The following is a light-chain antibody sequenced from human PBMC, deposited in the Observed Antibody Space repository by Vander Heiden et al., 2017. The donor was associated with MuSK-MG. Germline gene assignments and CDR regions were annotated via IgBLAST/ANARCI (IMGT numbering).Light chain of an antibody. CDR1: TSDIGNYNY. J-gene: IGLJ1*01. CDR3: SSYTSSSTYV. CDR2: EVS. Sequence: QSALTQPASVSGSPGQSITISCTGTTSDIGNYNYVSWYQQHPGKAPKLMTYEVSNRPSGVSNRFSGSKSGNTASLTISGLQAEDEADYYCSSYTSSSTYVFGTGTKVTVL. V-gene: IGLV2-14*01.